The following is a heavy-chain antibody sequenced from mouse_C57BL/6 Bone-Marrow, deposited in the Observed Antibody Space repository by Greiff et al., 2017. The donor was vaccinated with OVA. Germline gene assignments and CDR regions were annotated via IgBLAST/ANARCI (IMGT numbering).Heavy chain of an antibody. V-gene: IGHV1-80*01. J-gene: IGHJ1*03. D-gene: IGHD1-1*01. CDR3: ARLDYGSSSYWYFDV. CDR1: GYAFSSYW. Sequence: VQLQQSGAELVKPGASVKISCKASGYAFSSYWMNWVKQRPGKGLEWIGQIYPGDGDTNYNGKFKGKATLTADKSSSTAYMQLSSLTSEDSAVYFCARLDYGSSSYWYFDVWGTGTTVTVSS. CDR2: IYPGDGDT.